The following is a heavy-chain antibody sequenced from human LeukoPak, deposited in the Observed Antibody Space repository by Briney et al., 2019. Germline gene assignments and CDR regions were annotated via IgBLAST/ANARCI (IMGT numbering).Heavy chain of an antibody. CDR2: INPNSGGT. CDR1: GYTFTGYY. Sequence: ASVKVSCKASGYTFTGYYMHWVRQAPGQGLEWMGWINPNSGGTNYAQKFQGRVTMTRDTSISTAYMELSRLRSDDTAVYYCARSCNNERESEYSSSWYCFLWYYYYGMDVWGQGTTVTVSS. V-gene: IGHV1-2*02. J-gene: IGHJ6*02. CDR3: ARSCNNERESEYSSSWYCFLWYYYYGMDV. D-gene: IGHD6-13*01.